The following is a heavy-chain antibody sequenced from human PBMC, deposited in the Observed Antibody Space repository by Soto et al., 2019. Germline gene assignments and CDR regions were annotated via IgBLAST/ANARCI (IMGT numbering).Heavy chain of an antibody. J-gene: IGHJ6*02. CDR3: ARLRWDKRLYYYYGMDV. Sequence: ASVKVSCKASGYTFTSYDINWVRQATGQGLEWMEWMNPNSGNTGYAQKFQGRVTMTRNTSISTAYMELSSLRSEDTAVYYCARLRWDKRLYYYYGMDVWGQGTTVTVSS. CDR2: MNPNSGNT. V-gene: IGHV1-8*01. D-gene: IGHD2-21*01. CDR1: GYTFTSYD.